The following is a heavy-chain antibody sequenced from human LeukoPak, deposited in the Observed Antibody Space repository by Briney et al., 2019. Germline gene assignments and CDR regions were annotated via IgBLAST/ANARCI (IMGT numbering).Heavy chain of an antibody. Sequence: GGSLRLSCAASGSNFRDSWMSWVRQVPGKGLEWVGHIKSQKDGGTTNYAAPVEGRFSISRDDSKKTVFLQMNNVKTEDTAVYYCARLGEVGATGIYGMDVWGQGTTVTVSS. J-gene: IGHJ6*02. D-gene: IGHD1-26*01. V-gene: IGHV3-15*05. CDR3: ARLGEVGATGIYGMDV. CDR2: IKSQKDGGTT. CDR1: GSNFRDSW.